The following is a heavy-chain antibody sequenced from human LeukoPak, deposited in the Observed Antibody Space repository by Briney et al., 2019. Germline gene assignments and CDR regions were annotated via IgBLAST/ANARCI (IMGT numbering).Heavy chain of an antibody. CDR3: ARDLRAYYDFWSGYFHGVYMDV. D-gene: IGHD3-3*01. J-gene: IGHJ6*03. CDR1: GYTFTSYY. V-gene: IGHV1-46*01. Sequence: ASVKVSCKASGYTFTSYYMHWVRQAPGQGLEWMGIINPSGGSTSYAQKFQGRVTMTRDTSTSTVYMELSSLRSEDTAVCYCARDLRAYYDFWSGYFHGVYMDVWGKGTTVSLSS. CDR2: INPSGGST.